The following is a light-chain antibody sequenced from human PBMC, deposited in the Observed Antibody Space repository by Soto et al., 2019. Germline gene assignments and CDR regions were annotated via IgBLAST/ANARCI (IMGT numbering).Light chain of an antibody. CDR2: DVR. V-gene: IGLV2-14*02. J-gene: IGLJ1*01. CDR3: SSYTTSSTLYV. CDR1: SSDVGSYNL. Sequence: QSVLTQPASVSGSPGQSITISCTGTSSDVGSYNLVSWYQQHPGKAPKLRIYDVRNRPSGISNRFSGSKSGNTASLTISVLQSKDAADYYCSSYTTSSTLYVFGTGTKVXVL.